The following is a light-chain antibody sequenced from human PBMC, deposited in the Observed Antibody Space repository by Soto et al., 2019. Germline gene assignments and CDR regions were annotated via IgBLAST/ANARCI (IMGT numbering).Light chain of an antibody. CDR3: QQSHTLWT. CDR1: QSITSW. V-gene: IGKV1-5*03. J-gene: IGKJ1*01. Sequence: DIQMTQSPSTLAASVGDRVTITCRASQSITSWLAWYQQKPGRAPKLLIHKASILESGVPSRFSGSGSGTEFTLTISGLQPDDFATYYCQQSHTLWTFGPWTKVEMK. CDR2: KAS.